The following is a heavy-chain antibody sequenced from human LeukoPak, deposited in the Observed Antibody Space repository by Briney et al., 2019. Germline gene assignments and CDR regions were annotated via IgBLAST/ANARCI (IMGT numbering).Heavy chain of an antibody. CDR3: ARDMEWGHGPDSSGYYYVSAFDY. V-gene: IGHV3-23*01. CDR1: GFTFNNYA. Sequence: GGSLRLSCAAAGFTFNNYAMSWVRQAPGKGLKWVSGISSGGSTYYADSVKGRFTISRDNVKNSLYLQMNSLRAEDTAVYYCARDMEWGHGPDSSGYYYVSAFDYWGQGALVTVSS. CDR2: ISSGGST. J-gene: IGHJ4*02. D-gene: IGHD3-22*01.